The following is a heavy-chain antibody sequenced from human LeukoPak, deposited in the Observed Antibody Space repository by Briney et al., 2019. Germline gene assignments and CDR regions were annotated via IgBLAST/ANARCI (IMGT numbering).Heavy chain of an antibody. CDR1: GFTFSSYG. J-gene: IGHJ4*02. CDR2: IWYDGSNK. CDR3: VRGDIRLPRSTPDC. D-gene: IGHD3-10*01. Sequence: GGSLRLSCAASGFTFSSYGMHWVRQAPGKGLEWVAVIWYDGSNKYYADSVKGRFTISRDNSKNTLYLQMNSLRGEDTAVYYCVRGDIRLPRSTPDCWGQGTLVTVSS. V-gene: IGHV3-33*01.